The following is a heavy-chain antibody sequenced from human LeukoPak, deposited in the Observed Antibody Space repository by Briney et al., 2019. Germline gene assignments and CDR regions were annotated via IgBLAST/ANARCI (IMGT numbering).Heavy chain of an antibody. D-gene: IGHD1-26*01. J-gene: IGHJ5*02. CDR1: GGSFSSYY. V-gene: IGHV4-34*01. CDR3: AREPLWGNWFDP. Sequence: PSETLSLTCAVYGGSFSSYYWSWLRQPPGKGLEWIGEINHSGSTNYNPSLKSRVTISVDTSENQFSLKLSSVTAADTAVYYCAREPLWGNWFDPWGQGTLVTVSS. CDR2: INHSGST.